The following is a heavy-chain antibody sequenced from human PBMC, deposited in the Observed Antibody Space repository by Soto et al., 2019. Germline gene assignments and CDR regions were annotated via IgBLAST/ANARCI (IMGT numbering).Heavy chain of an antibody. J-gene: IGHJ6*04. CDR2: ISAYNGNT. D-gene: IGHD3-10*01. Sequence: ASVKVSCKASGYTFTSYGISWVRQAPGQGLEWMGWISAYNGNTNYAQKLQGRVTMTTDTSTSTAYMELRSLRSDDTDVYYCARGLWFGELSRRSYYYYVMDVWGEGTTVTVSS. CDR3: ARGLWFGELSRRSYYYYVMDV. CDR1: GYTFTSYG. V-gene: IGHV1-18*04.